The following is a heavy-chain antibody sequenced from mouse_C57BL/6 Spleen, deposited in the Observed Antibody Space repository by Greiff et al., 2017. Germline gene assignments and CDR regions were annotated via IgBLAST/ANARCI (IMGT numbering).Heavy chain of an antibody. CDR3: ARGRLLRGLGAMDY. Sequence: EVKVVESGGGLVKPGGSLKLSCAASGFTFSDYGMHWVRQAPEKGLEWVAYISSGSSTIYYADTVKGRFTISRDNAKNTLFLQMTSLRSEDTAMYYCARGRLLRGLGAMDYWGQGTSVTVSS. CDR2: ISSGSSTI. D-gene: IGHD2-3*01. V-gene: IGHV5-17*01. J-gene: IGHJ4*01. CDR1: GFTFSDYG.